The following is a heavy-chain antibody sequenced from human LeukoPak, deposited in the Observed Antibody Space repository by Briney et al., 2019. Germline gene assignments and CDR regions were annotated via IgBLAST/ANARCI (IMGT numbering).Heavy chain of an antibody. CDR1: GYTFTGYY. Sequence: ASVKVSCKASGYTFTGYYMHWVRQAPGQGLEWMGWINPNSGGTNYAQKFQGRVTMTRDTSISTAYMELSRLRSDDTAVYYCAREAGGGYSYGQGTYLDPWGQGTLVTVSS. CDR3: AREAGGGYSYGQGTYLDP. V-gene: IGHV1-2*02. J-gene: IGHJ5*02. CDR2: INPNSGGT. D-gene: IGHD5-18*01.